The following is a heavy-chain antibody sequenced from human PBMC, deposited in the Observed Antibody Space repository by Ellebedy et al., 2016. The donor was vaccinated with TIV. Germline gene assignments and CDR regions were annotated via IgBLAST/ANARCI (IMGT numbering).Heavy chain of an antibody. CDR2: IGASGTTI. Sequence: GGSLRLXXAASGFTFSTHAMSWVRQAPRKGLEWVSSIGASGTTIYYADSVKGRFIISRDNSKNTLYLQMNSLRADDTAVYYCGKVTPPLLGATESWGQGTLVTVSS. D-gene: IGHD1-26*01. CDR1: GFTFSTHA. J-gene: IGHJ5*02. CDR3: GKVTPPLLGATES. V-gene: IGHV3-23*01.